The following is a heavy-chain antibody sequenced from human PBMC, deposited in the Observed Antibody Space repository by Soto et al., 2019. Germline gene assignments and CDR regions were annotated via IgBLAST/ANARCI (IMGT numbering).Heavy chain of an antibody. D-gene: IGHD3-9*01. V-gene: IGHV4-59*08. CDR3: AGLPSQLRYFDWLLTYYGMDV. CDR2: IYYSGST. Sequence: IGYIYYSGSTNYNPSLKSRVTISVDTSKNQFSLKLSSVTAADTAVYYCAGLPSQLRYFDWLLTYYGMDVWGQGTTVTVSS. J-gene: IGHJ6*02.